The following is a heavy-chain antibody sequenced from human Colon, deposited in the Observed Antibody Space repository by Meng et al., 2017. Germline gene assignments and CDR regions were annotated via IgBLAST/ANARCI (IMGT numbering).Heavy chain of an antibody. V-gene: IGHV4-30-4*01. CDR3: ARNPVIPDARTFDF. D-gene: IGHD2-21*01. CDR2: IHSSGNT. J-gene: IGHJ4*02. CDR1: NGSITSADYY. Sequence: QVQLQESGPGLVKPSQTLSLNCTISNGSITSADYYWNWIRQPPGKGPEWLGYIHSSGNTYYTPSLKSRLAMSLDTSKNQFSLRLTSVTAADTAVYYCARNPVIPDARTFDFWGQGALVTVSS.